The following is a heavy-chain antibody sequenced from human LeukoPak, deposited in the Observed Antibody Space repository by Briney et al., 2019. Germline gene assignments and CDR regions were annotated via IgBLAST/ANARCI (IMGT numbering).Heavy chain of an antibody. Sequence: PGGSLRLSCAASGFTFSSYAMHWVRQAPGKGLEWVAVISYDGSNKYYADSVKGRFTISRDNSKNTLYLQMNSLRAEDTAVYYCAKDAWDSIRITIFGVLDYWGQGTLVTVSS. D-gene: IGHD3-3*01. CDR2: ISYDGSNK. V-gene: IGHV3-30-3*02. CDR1: GFTFSSYA. J-gene: IGHJ4*02. CDR3: AKDAWDSIRITIFGVLDY.